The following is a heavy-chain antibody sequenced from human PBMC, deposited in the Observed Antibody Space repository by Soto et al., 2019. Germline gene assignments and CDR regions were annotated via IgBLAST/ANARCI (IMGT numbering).Heavy chain of an antibody. V-gene: IGHV3-48*01. Sequence: EVQLVESGGGLVQPGGSLRLSCAASGFTFSTYSMNWVRQAPGKGLEWVSYISSTGNTIYYPDSVKGRFTISRDTAKQSLYLQMNSLRAEDTAVYYCARSGYFDYWGQGTLVTVSS. J-gene: IGHJ4*02. D-gene: IGHD2-8*02. CDR3: ARSGYFDY. CDR2: ISSTGNTI. CDR1: GFTFSTYS.